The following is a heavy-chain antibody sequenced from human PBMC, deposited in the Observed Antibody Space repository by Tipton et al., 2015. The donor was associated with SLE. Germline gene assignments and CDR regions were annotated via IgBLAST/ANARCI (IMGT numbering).Heavy chain of an antibody. Sequence: TLSLTCTVSGGSIGSGSNYWSWIRQPAGKGLEWIGRIYTTGSTKYNPSLRSRVAISVDTSKNVFSLKLTSVTAADTAVYYCARSSWFRGTYYYYMDVWGTGATVTVSS. CDR3: ARSSWFRGTYYYYMDV. V-gene: IGHV4-61*02. CDR2: IYTTGST. D-gene: IGHD3-10*01. CDR1: GGSIGSGSNY. J-gene: IGHJ6*03.